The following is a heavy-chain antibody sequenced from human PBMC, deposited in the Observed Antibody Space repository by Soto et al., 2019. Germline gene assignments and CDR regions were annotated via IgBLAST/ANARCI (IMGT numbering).Heavy chain of an antibody. J-gene: IGHJ4*02. CDR1: GFTFSSYG. CDR2: ITYDGSNK. CDR3: ARGLDYIYY. Sequence: QVQLVESGGGVVQPGRSLRLSCAVSGFTFSSYGLHWVRQAPGKGLEWLSFITYDGSNKYYADSVKGRFTISRDNSKSTLFLQLNSLRAEDKAMYYCARGLDYIYYWGQGTRVIVSS. D-gene: IGHD3-9*01. V-gene: IGHV3-33*01.